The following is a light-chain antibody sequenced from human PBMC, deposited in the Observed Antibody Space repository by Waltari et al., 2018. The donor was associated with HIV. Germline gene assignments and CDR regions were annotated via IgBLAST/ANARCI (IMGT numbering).Light chain of an antibody. CDR2: DVS. CDR1: CSDVGGYNY. Sequence: QSALTQPASVSGSPGQSITISCTGTCSDVGGYNYVSWYQQHPGNAPKLMIYDVSKRPSGVSNRFSGSKSGNTASLTISGLQAEDEADYYCCSYAGSSTLVFGGGTKLTVL. J-gene: IGLJ3*02. CDR3: CSYAGSSTLV. V-gene: IGLV2-23*02.